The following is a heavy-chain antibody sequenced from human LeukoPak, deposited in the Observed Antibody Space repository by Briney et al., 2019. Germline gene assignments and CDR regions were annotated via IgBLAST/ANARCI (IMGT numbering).Heavy chain of an antibody. J-gene: IGHJ4*02. CDR1: GFTFSSYG. D-gene: IGHD3-9*01. V-gene: IGHV3-23*01. CDR2: ISGSGGST. CDR3: AKDGDILTGYPAFYFDY. Sequence: GGTLRLSCAASGFTFSSYGMSWVRQAPGKGLEWVSAISGSGGSTYYADSVKGRFTISRDNSKNTLYLQMNSLRAEDTAVYYCAKDGDILTGYPAFYFDYWGQGTLVTVSS.